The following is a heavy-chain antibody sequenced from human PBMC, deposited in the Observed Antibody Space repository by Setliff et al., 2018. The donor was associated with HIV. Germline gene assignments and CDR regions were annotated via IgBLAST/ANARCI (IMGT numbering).Heavy chain of an antibody. V-gene: IGHV1-18*04. D-gene: IGHD3-10*01. J-gene: IGHJ6*02. CDR1: GYTFTTYG. CDR3: SRSGVPPYYYYGMDV. CDR2: INSYNGNT. Sequence: RASVKVSCKASGYTFTTYGVNWVRQAPGQGLEWMGWINSYNGNTKFAQKLQGRVTMTTDTSTTTAFMELRSLKADDTGIYYCSRSGVPPYYYYGMDVWGQGTTVTVSS.